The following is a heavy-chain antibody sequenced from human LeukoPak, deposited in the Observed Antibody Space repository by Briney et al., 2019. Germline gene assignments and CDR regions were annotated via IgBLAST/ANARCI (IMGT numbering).Heavy chain of an antibody. CDR1: GFTFSSYW. CDR2: INWNGGST. V-gene: IGHV3-20*04. D-gene: IGHD2-2*01. CDR3: ARGETVPEYFDY. Sequence: GGSLRLSCAASGFTFSSYWMSWVRQAPGKGLEWVSGINWNGGSTGYADSVKGRFTISRDNAKNSLYLQMNSLRAEDTALYYCARGETVPEYFDYWGQGTLVTVSS. J-gene: IGHJ4*02.